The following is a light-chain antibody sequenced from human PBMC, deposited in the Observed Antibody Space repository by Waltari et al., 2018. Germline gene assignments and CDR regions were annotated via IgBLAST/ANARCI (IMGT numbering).Light chain of an antibody. CDR2: DVT. Sequence: QSALTQPASVSGSPGQSITISCTGTSSDVGGYTYVSWYQQHPGKAPKLMIYDVTTRPDEGSNPFSGSKSGKAASLTISELQAEDEADYYCSSYTSSSTGGFGGGTKRTVL. CDR1: SSDVGGYTY. V-gene: IGLV2-14*03. J-gene: IGLJ3*02. CDR3: SSYTSSSTGG.